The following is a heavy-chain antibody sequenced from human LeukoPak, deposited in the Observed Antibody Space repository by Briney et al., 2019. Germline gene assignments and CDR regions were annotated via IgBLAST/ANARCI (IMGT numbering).Heavy chain of an antibody. CDR3: ARVVVVPAASSFDY. CDR2: IYYSGST. J-gene: IGHJ4*02. Sequence: PSQTLSLTCTVSGGSISSGGYYWSWIRQHPGKGLEWIGYIYYSGSTYYNPSLKSRVTISVDTSKNQFSLKLSSVTAADTAVYYCARVVVVPAASSFDYWGQGTLVTVSS. V-gene: IGHV4-31*03. D-gene: IGHD2-2*01. CDR1: GGSISSGGYY.